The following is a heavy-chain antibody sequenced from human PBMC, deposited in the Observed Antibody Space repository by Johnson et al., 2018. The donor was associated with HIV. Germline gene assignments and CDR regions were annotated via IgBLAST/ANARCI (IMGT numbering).Heavy chain of an antibody. J-gene: IGHJ3*02. CDR1: GFTFSSYG. D-gene: IGHD6-13*01. CDR2: ISYDGSNK. CDR3: AKGLGRAAAGTRNAFDI. Sequence: QVQLVESGGGVVQPGRSLRLSCVGSGFTFSSYGMHWVRQAPGKGLEWVAVISYDGSNKYYADSVKGRFTISRDNSKNTLYLQMNSLRAEDTAVYYCAKGLGRAAAGTRNAFDIWGQGTMVTVSS. V-gene: IGHV3-30*18.